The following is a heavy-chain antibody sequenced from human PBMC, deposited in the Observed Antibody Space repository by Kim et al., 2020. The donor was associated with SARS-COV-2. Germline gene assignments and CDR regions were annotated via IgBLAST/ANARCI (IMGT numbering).Heavy chain of an antibody. CDR3: ARAGSGSSPLDC. Sequence: YGQQFRGRATMTRDTSTGTVYLELGSLTSEDTAVFYCARAGSGSSPLDCWGQGTLVTVSS. J-gene: IGHJ4*02. V-gene: IGHV1-46*01. D-gene: IGHD3-10*01.